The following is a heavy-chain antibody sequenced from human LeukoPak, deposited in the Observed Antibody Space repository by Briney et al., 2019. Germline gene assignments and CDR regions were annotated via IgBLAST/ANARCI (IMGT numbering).Heavy chain of an antibody. CDR1: GYTFTGYY. Sequence: ASVKVSCKASGYTFTGYYIHWVRQAPGQGLEWMGWINPNSGGTNYAQKFQGGVTMTRDTSISTAYMELNRLRSDDTAVYYCANWAATIRNFNYWGQGTLVTVSS. D-gene: IGHD5-12*01. J-gene: IGHJ4*02. CDR2: INPNSGGT. V-gene: IGHV1-2*02. CDR3: ANWAATIRNFNY.